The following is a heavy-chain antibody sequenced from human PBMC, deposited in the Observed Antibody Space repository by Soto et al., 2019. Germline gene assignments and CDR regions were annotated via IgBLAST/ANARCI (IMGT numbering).Heavy chain of an antibody. CDR1: GYTFSSYY. Sequence: ASVKVSCKASGYTFSSYYMNWVRQAPGQGLEWLGIINPNGGYTTYAQRFLGRVTMTSNTSTSTAHMELGSLRSEDTAVYYGARKRTGPNYFAYWGQGTLVTVSS. CDR2: INPNGGYT. J-gene: IGHJ4*02. D-gene: IGHD1-7*01. CDR3: ARKRTGPNYFAY. V-gene: IGHV1-46*01.